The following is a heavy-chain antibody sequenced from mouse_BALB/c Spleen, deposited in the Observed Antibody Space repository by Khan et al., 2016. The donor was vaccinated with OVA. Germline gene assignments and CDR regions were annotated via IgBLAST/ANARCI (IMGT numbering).Heavy chain of an antibody. CDR2: ISYSGNT. V-gene: IGHV3-2*02. J-gene: IGHJ2*01. CDR3: ARVYRGDVDY. D-gene: IGHD2-14*01. Sequence: EVQLQESGPGLVKPSQSLSLTCTVTGYSITTDYAWNWIRQFPGNKLEWMGFISYSGNTKYNPSLKSRISITRDTSKNQFFLQLKSVTTEDTARYYCARVYRGDVDYWGQGTTLTVSS. CDR1: GYSITTDYA.